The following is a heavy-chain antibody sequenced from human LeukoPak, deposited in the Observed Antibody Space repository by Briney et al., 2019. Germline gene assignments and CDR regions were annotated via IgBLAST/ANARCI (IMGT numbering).Heavy chain of an antibody. CDR1: GFTFSSYW. D-gene: IGHD3-22*01. V-gene: IGHV3-74*01. CDR3: ARACGVITGGAYYYYGMDV. J-gene: IGHJ6*02. CDR2: INSDGSST. Sequence: GGSLRLSCAASGFTFSSYWMHWVRQAPGKGLVWVSRINSDGSSTSYADSMKGRFTISRDNAKNTLYLQMNSLRAEDTAVYYCARACGVITGGAYYYYGMDVWGQGTTVTVSS.